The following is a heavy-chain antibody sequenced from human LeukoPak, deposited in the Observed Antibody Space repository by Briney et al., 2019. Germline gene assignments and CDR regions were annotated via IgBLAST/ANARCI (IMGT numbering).Heavy chain of an antibody. CDR2: INPSGGST. Sequence: ASVKVSCKASGYTFTGYYIHWLRQAPGQGLEWMGIINPSGGSTSYAQKFQGRVTMTRDTSTSTVYMELSSLRSEDTAVYYCARVQAYCGGDCRLFDYWGQGTLVTVSS. CDR3: ARVQAYCGGDCRLFDY. J-gene: IGHJ4*02. CDR1: GYTFTGYY. D-gene: IGHD2-21*02. V-gene: IGHV1-46*01.